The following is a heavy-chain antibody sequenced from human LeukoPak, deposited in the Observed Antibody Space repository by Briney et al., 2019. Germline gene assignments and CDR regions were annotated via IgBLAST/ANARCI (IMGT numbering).Heavy chain of an antibody. J-gene: IGHJ1*01. CDR1: GFSFDEYT. CDR3: AKDLDSSGYRFYFRH. V-gene: IGHV3-43*01. CDR2: ISWDGGSR. Sequence: PGGSLGLSCAASGFSFDEYTLHWVRQAPGKGLEWVSLISWDGGSRDYADSAKGRFTISRDNSKNSLYLQMNSLRTEDTALYYCAKDLDSSGYRFYFRHWGQGTLVTVSS. D-gene: IGHD3-22*01.